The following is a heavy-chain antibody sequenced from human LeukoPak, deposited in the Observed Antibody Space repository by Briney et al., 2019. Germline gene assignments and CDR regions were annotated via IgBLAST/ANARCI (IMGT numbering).Heavy chain of an antibody. CDR2: INTNAGNP. CDR1: GYTFTSYA. D-gene: IGHD6-13*01. Sequence: ASVKVSCKASGYTFTSYAMNWVRQAPGQGLEWMGWINTNAGNPTYAQGFTGRFVFSLDTSVSTAYLQISSLKAEDTAVYYCARDLDSGHSSSWYGPRGFDPWGQGTLVTVSS. CDR3: ARDLDSGHSSSWYGPRGFDP. V-gene: IGHV7-4-1*02. J-gene: IGHJ5*02.